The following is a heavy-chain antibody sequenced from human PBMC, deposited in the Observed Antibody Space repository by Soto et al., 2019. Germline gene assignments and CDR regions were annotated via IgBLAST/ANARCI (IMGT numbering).Heavy chain of an antibody. CDR3: ARISSIAPINWFDP. D-gene: IGHD6-6*01. CDR2: IDPGDSDT. J-gene: IGHJ5*02. V-gene: IGHV5-51*01. CDR1: GYSFTSYW. Sequence: PGESLKISCKGSGYSFTSYWISWVRQMPGKGLEWMGRIDPGDSDTRYSPSFQGQVTISADKSISTAYLQWSSLKASDTAMYYCARISSIAPINWFDPWGQGTLVTVSS.